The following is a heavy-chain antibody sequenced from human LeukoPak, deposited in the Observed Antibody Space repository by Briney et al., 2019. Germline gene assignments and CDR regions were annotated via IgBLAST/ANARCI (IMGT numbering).Heavy chain of an antibody. V-gene: IGHV3-48*04. Sequence: GGSLRLSCAASGFTFSSYSMNWVRQAPGKGLEWVSYISSSYSTIFYADSVKGRFTISRDNAKNSLYLQMNSLRAEDTTVYFCARGAGSYYGYFQSWGQGTLVTVSS. CDR2: ISSSYSTI. D-gene: IGHD1-26*01. J-gene: IGHJ1*01. CDR1: GFTFSSYS. CDR3: ARGAGSYYGYFQS.